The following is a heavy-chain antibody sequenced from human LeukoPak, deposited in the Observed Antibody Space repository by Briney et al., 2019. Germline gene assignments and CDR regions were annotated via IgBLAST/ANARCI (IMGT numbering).Heavy chain of an antibody. D-gene: IGHD3-10*01. CDR2: IYYSGST. CDR1: GGSISSSSYY. V-gene: IGHV4-39*01. CDR3: ARQLLWFGEPGDFDY. J-gene: IGHJ4*02. Sequence: PSETLSPTCTVSGGSISSSSYYWGWIRQPPGKGLEWIGSIYYSGSTYYNPSLKSRVTISVDTSKNQFSLRLSSVTAADTAVYYCARQLLWFGEPGDFDYWGQGTLVTVSS.